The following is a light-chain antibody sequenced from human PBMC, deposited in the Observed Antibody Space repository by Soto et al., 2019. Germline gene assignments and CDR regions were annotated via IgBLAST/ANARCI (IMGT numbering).Light chain of an antibody. CDR1: QTISNF. J-gene: IGKJ1*01. Sequence: DIQMTQSPSSLSAYVGDRVTITCRASQTISNFLNWYQQKPGKAPNLLIYAASGLQSGVPSRFSASGSGTDFTLTINSLQPEDFGTYYCQQSYSIRSWTFGQGTKVDIK. CDR2: AAS. CDR3: QQSYSIRSWT. V-gene: IGKV1-39*01.